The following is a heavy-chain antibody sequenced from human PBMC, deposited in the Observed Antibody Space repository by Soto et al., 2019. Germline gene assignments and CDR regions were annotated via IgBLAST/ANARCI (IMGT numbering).Heavy chain of an antibody. J-gene: IGHJ6*02. Sequence: QVQLVQSGAEVKKPGASVKVSCKASGYTFTSYGISWVRQAPGQGLEWMGWISAYNGNTNYAQKRQGRVTMTTDTSTSTDYMELRSLRSDDTAVYYCAREGRIAAAAYYYYYGMDFWGQETTVTVS. D-gene: IGHD6-13*01. V-gene: IGHV1-18*01. CDR2: ISAYNGNT. CDR3: AREGRIAAAAYYYYYGMDF. CDR1: GYTFTSYG.